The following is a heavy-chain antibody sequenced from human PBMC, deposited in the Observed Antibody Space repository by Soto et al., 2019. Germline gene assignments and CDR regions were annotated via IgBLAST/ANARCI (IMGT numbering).Heavy chain of an antibody. CDR3: ARSLRFLGPDFDY. CDR1: GYSFTSYW. J-gene: IGHJ4*02. D-gene: IGHD3-3*01. CDR2: IYPGDSDT. V-gene: IGHV5-51*01. Sequence: GESLKISCKGSGYSFTSYWIGWVRQMPGKGLEWMGIIYPGDSDTRYSPYFQGQVTISADKSISTAYLQWSSLKASDTAMYYCARSLRFLGPDFDYWGQGTLVTVSS.